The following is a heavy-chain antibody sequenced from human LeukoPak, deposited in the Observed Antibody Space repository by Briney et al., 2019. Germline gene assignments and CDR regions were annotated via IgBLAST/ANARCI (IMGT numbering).Heavy chain of an antibody. V-gene: IGHV1-8*01. D-gene: IGHD6-13*01. CDR2: MSPNSGDT. J-gene: IGHJ4*02. CDR3: ASSEAAAGRIDY. Sequence: ASVKVSCKASGYTFTSYDFNWVRQATGQRPEWMGWMSPNSGDTGYAQKFQDRVTMTRNTSISTAYMELSSLRSDDTAVYYCASSEAAAGRIDYWGQGTLVTVSS. CDR1: GYTFTSYD.